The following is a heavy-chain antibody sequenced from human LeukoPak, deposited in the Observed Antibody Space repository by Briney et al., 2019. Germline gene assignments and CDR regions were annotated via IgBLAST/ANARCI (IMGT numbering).Heavy chain of an antibody. CDR3: ARQHYYDSSGYNNCFDY. J-gene: IGHJ4*02. CDR1: GGSISSSSYY. D-gene: IGHD3-22*01. CDR2: IYYSGST. V-gene: IGHV4-39*01. Sequence: SETLSLTCTVSGGSISSSSYYWGWIRQPPGKGLEWIGSIYYSGSTYYNPSLKSRVTISVDTSKNQFSLKLSSVTAADTAVYYCARQHYYDSSGYNNCFDYWGQGTLVTVSS.